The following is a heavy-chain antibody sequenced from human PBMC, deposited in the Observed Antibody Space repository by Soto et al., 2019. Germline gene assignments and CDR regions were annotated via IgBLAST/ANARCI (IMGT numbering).Heavy chain of an antibody. V-gene: IGHV1-8*02. CDR1: GYTFINFY. D-gene: IGHD6-13*01. J-gene: IGHJ5*02. CDR2: MNPGSGKT. Sequence: ASVKVSCKASGYTFINFYISWVRQSAVQGLEWLGWMNPGSGKTGYASKFQGRVAMTRDASTGTSHLELSSLTSDDTAVYYCARMASAGTLNWFDPWGQGTLVTVSS. CDR3: ARMASAGTLNWFDP.